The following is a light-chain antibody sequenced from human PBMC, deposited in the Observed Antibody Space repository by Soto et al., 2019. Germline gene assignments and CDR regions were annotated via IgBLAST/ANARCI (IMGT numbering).Light chain of an antibody. CDR1: SGHSNYA. J-gene: IGLJ2*01. V-gene: IGLV4-69*01. CDR2: LNSDGSH. Sequence: QSVLTQSPSACASLGASVTLTCTLSSGHSNYAIAWHQQQSEKGPRYLMKLNSDGSHSKGDGIPDRFSGSSSGAERYLTISSLQSEDEADYYCQTWGSGIVVFGGGTKLTVL. CDR3: QTWGSGIVV.